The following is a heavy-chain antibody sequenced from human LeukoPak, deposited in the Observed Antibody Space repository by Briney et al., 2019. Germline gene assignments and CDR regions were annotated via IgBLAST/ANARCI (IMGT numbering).Heavy chain of an antibody. CDR1: GGSISSYY. CDR2: IYYSGST. J-gene: IGHJ5*02. V-gene: IGHV4-59*01. CDR3: ARDRGTVAGTGRWFDP. Sequence: PSETLSLTCTVSGGSISSYYWSWIRQPPGKGLEWIGYIYYSGSTNYNPSLKSRVTISVDTSKNQFSLKLSSVTAADTAVYYCARDRGTVAGTGRWFDPWGQGTLVTVSS. D-gene: IGHD6-19*01.